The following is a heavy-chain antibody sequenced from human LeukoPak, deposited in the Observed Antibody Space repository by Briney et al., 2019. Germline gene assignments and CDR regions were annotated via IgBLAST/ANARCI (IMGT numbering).Heavy chain of an antibody. CDR2: IHNSGTT. CDR1: GGSLNSRDYH. CDR3: ARRPTVAGVWFDS. D-gene: IGHD6-13*01. J-gene: IGHJ5*01. V-gene: IGHV4-39*01. Sequence: SETLSLTCTVSGGSLNSRDYHWAWVRQTPGKGPDWIANIHNSGTTHYNPSLRSRVTISIDTSKNQFSLNLSSVTAADTAVYYCARRPTVAGVWFDSWGQGTLVTVSS.